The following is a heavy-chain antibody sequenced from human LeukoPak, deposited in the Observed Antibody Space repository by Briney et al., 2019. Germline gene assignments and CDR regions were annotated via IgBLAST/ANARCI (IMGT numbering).Heavy chain of an antibody. CDR2: IYTSGNT. CDR1: GASIDSYY. Sequence: PSETLSLTCSVSGASIDSYYWGWIRQPPGKGLEWIGYIYTSGNTIYNPSLKSPVTISMVTSKNQFSLKMRSVTAADTAVYYCASLSIGPSPYFYYYMDVWGKGTPVTVSS. V-gene: IGHV4-4*09. J-gene: IGHJ6*03. D-gene: IGHD2-21*01. CDR3: ASLSIGPSPYFYYYMDV.